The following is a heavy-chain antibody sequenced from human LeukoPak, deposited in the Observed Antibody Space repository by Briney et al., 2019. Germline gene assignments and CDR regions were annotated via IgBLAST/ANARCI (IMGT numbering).Heavy chain of an antibody. V-gene: IGHV4-34*01. CDR2: INHIGGT. Sequence: SETLSLTCAVYGGSFSGYYWSWIRQPPRKGLEWIGEINHIGGTNYNPSLKSRVTISVDTSKNQFSLKLSSVTAADTAVYYCARDRGAYYYGSGSQNWYFDLWGRGTLVTVSS. D-gene: IGHD3-10*01. J-gene: IGHJ2*01. CDR1: GGSFSGYY. CDR3: ARDRGAYYYGSGSQNWYFDL.